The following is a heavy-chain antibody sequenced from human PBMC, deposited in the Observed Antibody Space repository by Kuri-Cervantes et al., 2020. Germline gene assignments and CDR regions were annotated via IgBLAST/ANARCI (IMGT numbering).Heavy chain of an antibody. D-gene: IGHD6-13*01. CDR3: ASAYSSSWRTVNHDAFDI. CDR1: GDTSTSYA. J-gene: IGHJ3*02. Sequence: ASVKVSCKASGDTSTSYAMHWVRQDPGQRLEWMGWMNAGNGNTKYSQKFQGRVTITRDTSANTAYMFLSSLRSEDTAVYYCASAYSSSWRTVNHDAFDIWGQGTMVTVSS. V-gene: IGHV1-3*01. CDR2: MNAGNGNT.